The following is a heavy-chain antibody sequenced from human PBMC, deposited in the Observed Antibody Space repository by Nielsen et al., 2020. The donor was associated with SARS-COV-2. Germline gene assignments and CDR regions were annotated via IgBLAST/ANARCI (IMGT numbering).Heavy chain of an antibody. CDR2: INAGNDNT. V-gene: IGHV1-3*01. CDR3: ASGVGFGELFFDY. Sequence: ASVKVSCKASGYTFTSYAMHWVRQAPGQRLEWMGWINAGNDNTKYSQKFQGRVTITRDTSASTAYMELSSLRSEDTAVYYCASGVGFGELFFDYWGQGTLVTVSS. D-gene: IGHD3-10*01. CDR1: GYTFTSYA. J-gene: IGHJ4*02.